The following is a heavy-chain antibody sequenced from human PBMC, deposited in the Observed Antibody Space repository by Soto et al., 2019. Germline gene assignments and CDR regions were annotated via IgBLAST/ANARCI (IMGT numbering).Heavy chain of an antibody. Sequence: QAQLLELGGGVVQPGRSLRLSCVASGFTLTNNGMHWVRQAPGQGLERVAVISSDGSSKYYGDSVRGRYTISRDNSKNTLFLEMNSLRSEDTAVYYCAKDRGLAESGRWSAYYYDLDVWGQGTTVTVSS. D-gene: IGHD1-26*01. CDR2: ISSDGSSK. CDR1: GFTLTNNG. V-gene: IGHV3-30*18. J-gene: IGHJ6*02. CDR3: AKDRGLAESGRWSAYYYDLDV.